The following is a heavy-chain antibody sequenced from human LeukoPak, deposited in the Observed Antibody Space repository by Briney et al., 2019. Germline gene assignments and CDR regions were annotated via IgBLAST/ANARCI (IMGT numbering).Heavy chain of an antibody. CDR1: GESFSAYF. CDR2: INHRGSS. CDR3: ARHAHNWNSFCGY. D-gene: IGHD1-7*01. J-gene: IGHJ4*02. Sequence: SETLSLTCAVYGESFSAYFWNWIRQAPGKPLEYIGEINHRGSSHYNPSLKTRVTLSVDTSKNQFSLKLTSVTAADTAVYYCARHAHNWNSFCGYWGQGILVTVSS. V-gene: IGHV4-34*01.